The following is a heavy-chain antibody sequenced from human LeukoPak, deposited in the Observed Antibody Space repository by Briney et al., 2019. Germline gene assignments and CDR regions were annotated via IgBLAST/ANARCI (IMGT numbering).Heavy chain of an antibody. D-gene: IGHD5-12*01. CDR1: GFTFSTYA. CDR3: ARGGHTGYDNFDY. CDR2: ISYDGSSE. J-gene: IGHJ4*02. Sequence: PGRSLRLSCAASGFTFSTYALHWVRQAPGKGLEWEAVISYDGSSEFFADSVKGRFTISGDSSKNTVYLQMNSLRPEDTAVYYCARGGHTGYDNFDYWGQGTLVTVFS. V-gene: IGHV3-30-3*01.